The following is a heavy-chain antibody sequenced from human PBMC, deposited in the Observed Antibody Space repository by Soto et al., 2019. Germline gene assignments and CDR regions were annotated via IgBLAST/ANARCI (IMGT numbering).Heavy chain of an antibody. Sequence: SETLSLTCSVSGASISIGTDYWGWIRQPPGKGLEWIGYIYYSGSTNYNPSLKSRVTISVDTSKNQFSLKLSSVTAADTAVYYCARRYGASFDYWGQGTLVTVSS. CDR2: IYYSGST. D-gene: IGHD4-17*01. CDR3: ARRYGASFDY. V-gene: IGHV4-61*01. CDR1: GASISIGTDY. J-gene: IGHJ4*02.